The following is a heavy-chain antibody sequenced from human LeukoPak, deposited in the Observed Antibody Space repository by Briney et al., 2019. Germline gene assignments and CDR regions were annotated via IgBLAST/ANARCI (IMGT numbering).Heavy chain of an antibody. Sequence: SETLSLTCTVSGGSISSYYWSWIRQPPGKGLEWIGYIYYSGSTNYNPSLKSRVTISVDTSKKQFSLKLSSVTAADTAVYYCARHAPYGDYSGATGSFDYWGQGTLVTVSS. J-gene: IGHJ4*02. CDR1: GGSISSYY. CDR3: ARHAPYGDYSGATGSFDY. D-gene: IGHD4-17*01. CDR2: IYYSGST. V-gene: IGHV4-59*08.